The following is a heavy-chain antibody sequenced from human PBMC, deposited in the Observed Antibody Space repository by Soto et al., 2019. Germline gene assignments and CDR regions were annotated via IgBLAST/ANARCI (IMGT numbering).Heavy chain of an antibody. Sequence: SETLSLTCTVSGVSISSSSYCWGWIRQPPGKGLEWIGSIYYSGSTYYNPSLKSRVTISVDTSKNQFSLKLSSVTAADTAVYYCARPLGYCSGGSCYSSQVGWFDPWGQGTLVTVSS. D-gene: IGHD2-15*01. CDR2: IYYSGST. CDR3: ARPLGYCSGGSCYSSQVGWFDP. J-gene: IGHJ5*02. V-gene: IGHV4-39*01. CDR1: GVSISSSSYC.